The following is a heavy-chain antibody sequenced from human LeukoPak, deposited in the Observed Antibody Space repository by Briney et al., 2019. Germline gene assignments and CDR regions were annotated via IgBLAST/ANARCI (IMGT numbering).Heavy chain of an antibody. Sequence: GESLKISCKGSGYSFTNYWIAWVRQLPGKGLEWMGIIYPGDSDTRYSPSFQGRVTISADKSINTANLQWSSLKASDTAMYYCPRHDNFMTYWGQGTLVTVSS. D-gene: IGHD1-20*01. CDR3: PRHDNFMTY. CDR2: IYPGDSDT. J-gene: IGHJ4*02. CDR1: GYSFTNYW. V-gene: IGHV5-51*01.